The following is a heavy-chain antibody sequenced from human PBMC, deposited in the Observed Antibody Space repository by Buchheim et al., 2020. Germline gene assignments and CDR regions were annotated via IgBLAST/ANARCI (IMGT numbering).Heavy chain of an antibody. V-gene: IGHV3-48*03. J-gene: IGHJ6*02. D-gene: IGHD3-9*01. CDR3: AREESYYDILTGRPYYYYGMDV. CDR2: ISSSGSTI. Sequence: EVQLVESGGGLVQPGGSLRLSCAASGFTFSSYEMNWVRQAPGKGLEWVSYISSSGSTIYYADSVKGRFTISRDNAKNSLYLQMNSLRAEDTAVYYCAREESYYDILTGRPYYYYGMDVWGQGTT. CDR1: GFTFSSYE.